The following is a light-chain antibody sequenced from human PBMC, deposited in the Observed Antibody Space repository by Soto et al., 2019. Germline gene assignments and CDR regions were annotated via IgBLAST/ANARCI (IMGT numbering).Light chain of an antibody. CDR3: QQYGDSPLT. CDR1: QSVTSSY. V-gene: IGKV3-20*01. Sequence: ESVLTQSPGTVSLCPGERATLSCRASQSVTSSYLAWYQQKPGQAPRLLIYGVSSRATGIPDRVSGSGAGTDFTLTISRLEPEDFAVYYCQQYGDSPLTFGGGTKVDIK. CDR2: GVS. J-gene: IGKJ4*01.